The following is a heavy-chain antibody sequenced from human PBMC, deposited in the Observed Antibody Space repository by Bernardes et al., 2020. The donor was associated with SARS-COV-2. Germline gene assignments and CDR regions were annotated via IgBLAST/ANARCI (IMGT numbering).Heavy chain of an antibody. J-gene: IGHJ4*02. V-gene: IGHV3-23*05. CDR1: GFTFNNYA. D-gene: IGHD5-18*01. CDR2: ITGSGSST. Sequence: GGSLRLSCVASGFTFNNYAMSWVRRAPGKGLEWVSSITGSGSSTYYSESVKGRFTISRDNSINTLYLLMNSLGADDSALYYCATGGFTYGSSFDYWGQGTLVTVSS. CDR3: ATGGFTYGSSFDY.